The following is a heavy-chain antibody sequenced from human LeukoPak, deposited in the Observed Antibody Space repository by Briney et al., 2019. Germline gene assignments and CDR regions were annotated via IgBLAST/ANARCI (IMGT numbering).Heavy chain of an antibody. V-gene: IGHV4-39*07. CDR2: IYYSGST. CDR1: GGSLSSSSYY. D-gene: IGHD3-10*01. J-gene: IGHJ5*02. CDR3: ARSGSGRTLKYNWFDP. Sequence: SETLSLTCTVSGGSLSSSSYYWGWIRQPPGKGLEWIGSIYYSGSTYYNPSLKSRVTISVDTSKNQFSLKLSSVTAADTAVYYCARSGSGRTLKYNWFDPWGQGTLVTVSS.